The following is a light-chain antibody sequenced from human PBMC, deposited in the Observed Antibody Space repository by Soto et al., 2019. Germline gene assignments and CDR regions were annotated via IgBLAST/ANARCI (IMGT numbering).Light chain of an antibody. CDR2: GAS. Sequence: EIVLTQSPGTLSLSSGERATLSCRASQSVRSNYLAWYQQKPGQAPRLLIYGASSRATGIQDRFGGSGSGTDFTLTISRLEPEDFAVYYCQQYASSPLTFGGRTKVEIK. CDR1: QSVRSNY. V-gene: IGKV3-20*01. CDR3: QQYASSPLT. J-gene: IGKJ4*01.